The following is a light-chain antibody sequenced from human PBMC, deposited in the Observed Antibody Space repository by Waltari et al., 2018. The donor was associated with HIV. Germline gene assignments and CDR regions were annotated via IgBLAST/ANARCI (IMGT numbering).Light chain of an antibody. CDR3: CSYAGSSPV. J-gene: IGLJ2*01. CDR1: SRDVGSYNL. CDR2: EGS. Sequence: QSALTQPASVSGSPGQSIPIPCTGTSRDVGSYNLVSWYQQHPGKAPKLMIYEGSKRPSGVSNRFSGSKSGNTASLTISGLQAEDEADYYCCSYAGSSPVFGGGTKLTVL. V-gene: IGLV2-23*01.